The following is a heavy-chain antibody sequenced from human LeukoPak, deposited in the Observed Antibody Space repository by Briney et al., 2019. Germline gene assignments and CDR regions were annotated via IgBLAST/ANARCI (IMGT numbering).Heavy chain of an antibody. D-gene: IGHD3-10*01. J-gene: IGHJ4*02. V-gene: IGHV4-59*12. Sequence: SETLSLTCTVSGGSISRYYGSWIRQPPGKGLEWIGYKDYNGSTNYNRSLKSRLTISVDTSKNKFSMKLSSVPAADTAVYSCARGGESFDHFGHDFAYGGQGTLVPVSS. CDR1: GGSISRYY. CDR2: KDYNGST. CDR3: ARGGESFDHFGHDFAY.